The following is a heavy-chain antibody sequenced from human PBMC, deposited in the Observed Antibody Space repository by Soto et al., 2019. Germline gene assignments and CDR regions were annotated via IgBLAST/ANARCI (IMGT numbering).Heavy chain of an antibody. CDR3: VRQGIDYLHGLVDV. Sequence: QVQLQQSGPRLVKPSETLSLTCTVSSGPDRSHNWGWIRQPPGRGLEWIGYVYYTGETAYNPSLRSGISITADTSTNDSTLTLSSVTAADTAVYYCVRQGIDYLHGLVDVWGQGTTVSVSS. CDR1: SGPDRSHN. V-gene: IGHV4-59*08. CDR2: VYYTGET. D-gene: IGHD4-17*01. J-gene: IGHJ6*02.